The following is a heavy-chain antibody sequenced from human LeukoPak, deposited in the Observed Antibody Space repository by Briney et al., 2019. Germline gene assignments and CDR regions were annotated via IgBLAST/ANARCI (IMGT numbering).Heavy chain of an antibody. V-gene: IGHV4-34*01. CDR2: FNHSGST. J-gene: IGHJ6*03. CDR1: GGSFSGYY. CDR3: AREFLWVHYYMDV. D-gene: IGHD1-26*01. Sequence: SETLSLTCAVYGGSFSGYYWSWIRQPPGKGLEWIGEFNHSGSTNYNPSLKSRVTISVDTSKDQFSLKLSSVTAADTAVYYCAREFLWVHYYMDVWGKGTTVTVSS.